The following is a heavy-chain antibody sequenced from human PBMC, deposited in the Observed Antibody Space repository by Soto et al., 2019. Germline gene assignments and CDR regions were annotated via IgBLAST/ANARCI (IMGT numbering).Heavy chain of an antibody. V-gene: IGHV1-69*13. CDR3: ARMYYYDSSGYFMVYYYGMDV. CDR1: GGTFSSYA. D-gene: IGHD3-22*01. CDR2: IIPIFGTA. J-gene: IGHJ6*02. Sequence: WASVKVSCKASGGTFSSYAISWVRQAPGQGLEWMGGIIPIFGTANYAQKFQGRVTITADESTSTAYMELSSLRSEDTAVYYCARMYYYDSSGYFMVYYYGMDVWGQGTTVTVSS.